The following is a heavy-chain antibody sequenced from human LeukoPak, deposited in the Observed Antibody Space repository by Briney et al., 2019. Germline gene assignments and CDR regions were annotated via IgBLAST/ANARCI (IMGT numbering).Heavy chain of an antibody. CDR1: GGSISSGDYY. J-gene: IGHJ3*02. D-gene: IGHD7-27*01. Sequence: SETLSLTCTVSGGSISSGDYYWSWIRQPPGKGLEWIGYIYYSGSTSYNPSLKSRVTILVDTSKNQFSLKLSSVTAADTAVYYCASDPGDRDHDAFDIWGQGTMVTVSS. V-gene: IGHV4-30-4*08. CDR3: ASDPGDRDHDAFDI. CDR2: IYYSGST.